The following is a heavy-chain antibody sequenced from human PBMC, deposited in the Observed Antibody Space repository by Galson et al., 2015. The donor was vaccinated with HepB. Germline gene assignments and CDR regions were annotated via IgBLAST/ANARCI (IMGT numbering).Heavy chain of an antibody. V-gene: IGHV3-30-3*01. CDR2: ISYDGSNK. CDR1: GFTFSSYA. J-gene: IGHJ4*02. CDR3: ARHEGLGLDY. Sequence: SLRLSCAASGFTFSSYAMHWVRQAPGKGLEWVAVISYDGSNKYYADSVKGRFTISRDNSKNTLYLQMNSLKASDTAMYYCARHEGLGLDYWGQGTLVTVSS. D-gene: IGHD5/OR15-5a*01.